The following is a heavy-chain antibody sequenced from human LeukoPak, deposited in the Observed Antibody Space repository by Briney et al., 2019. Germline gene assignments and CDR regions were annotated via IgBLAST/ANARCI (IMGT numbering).Heavy chain of an antibody. CDR3: ARDSTVTTFRGCVDP. CDR1: GYTFTNYY. D-gene: IGHD4-17*01. CDR2: INPSGGST. Sequence: ASVKVSCKAPGYTFTNYYVHWVRQAPGQGLEGMGVINPSGGSTNYAQKFQGRVTMTGDTSTSTVYMELSSLRSEDTAVYYCARDSTVTTFRGCVDPWGQGTLVTVSS. J-gene: IGHJ5*02. V-gene: IGHV1-46*01.